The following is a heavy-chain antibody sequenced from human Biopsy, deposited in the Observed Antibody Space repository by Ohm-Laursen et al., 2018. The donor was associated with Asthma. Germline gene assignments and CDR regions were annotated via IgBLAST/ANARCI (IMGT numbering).Heavy chain of an antibody. J-gene: IGHJ6*02. D-gene: IGHD3-3*01. Sequence: SLRLSCAASGFTFSSYSMNWVRQAPGKGLEWVSYISSSSSTIYYADSVKGRFTISRDNAKNSLYLQMNSLRDEDTAVYYCARMITIFGVVSRGMDVGGQGTTVTVSS. CDR3: ARMITIFGVVSRGMDV. V-gene: IGHV3-48*02. CDR1: GFTFSSYS. CDR2: ISSSSSTI.